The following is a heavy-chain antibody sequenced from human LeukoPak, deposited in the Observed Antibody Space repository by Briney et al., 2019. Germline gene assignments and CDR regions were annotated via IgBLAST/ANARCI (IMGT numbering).Heavy chain of an antibody. CDR3: ARVGGNYYDSSGYYYSN. J-gene: IGHJ4*02. D-gene: IGHD3-22*01. Sequence: PGGSLRLSCTASGFTFRHYAMNWVRHAPGKGLEWVSYIGVGGSWFSQYYGDSVKGRFTISRDDAKNSVYLQMNSLRAEDTAVYYCARVGGNYYDSSGYYYSNWGQGTLVTVSS. CDR2: IGVGGSWFSQ. CDR1: GFTFRHYA. V-gene: IGHV3-48*01.